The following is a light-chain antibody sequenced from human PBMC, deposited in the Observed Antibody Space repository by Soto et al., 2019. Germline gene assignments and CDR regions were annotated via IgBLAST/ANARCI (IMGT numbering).Light chain of an antibody. Sequence: QSVLTQPASVSGSPGQSITISCTGTSSDVGGYNYVSWYQQHPGKAPKLMIYEVSNRPSGVSNRFSGSKSGNTASLTISGLQAEDEADYYCSSYASSRPRVFGTGTKVNV. V-gene: IGLV2-14*01. CDR1: SSDVGGYNY. CDR3: SSYASSRPRV. CDR2: EVS. J-gene: IGLJ1*01.